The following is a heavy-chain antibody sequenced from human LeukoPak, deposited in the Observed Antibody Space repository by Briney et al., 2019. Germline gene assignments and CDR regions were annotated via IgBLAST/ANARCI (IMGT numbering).Heavy chain of an antibody. Sequence: VWSFRLPCAASGFTFGSYAIYCLRQAPGKGLEWVSGISGSGGSTFYADSVKGRFTISRDNSENTVYLQMNSLRADDTAVYYCAKTTAGYSSGRYPGWPVDYWGQGTLVTVSS. D-gene: IGHD6-19*01. V-gene: IGHV3-23*01. CDR2: ISGSGGST. CDR3: AKTTAGYSSGRYPGWPVDY. J-gene: IGHJ4*02. CDR1: GFTFGSYA.